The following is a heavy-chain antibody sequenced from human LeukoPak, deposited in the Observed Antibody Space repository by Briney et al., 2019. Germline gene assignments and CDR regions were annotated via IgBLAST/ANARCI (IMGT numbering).Heavy chain of an antibody. CDR2: MYPGGST. D-gene: IGHD5-24*01. V-gene: IGHV4-4*07. J-gene: IGHJ4*02. CDR1: GDSINNYY. CDR3: ARGGGREGYKSREFDY. Sequence: SETLSLTCTVSGDSINNYYCTWIRQPAGKGLEWVGRMYPGGSTNYNPSLKSRVTISVDKSKNYFSLRLSSVTAGDTAVYYCARGGGREGYKSREFDYWGQGNLVTVS.